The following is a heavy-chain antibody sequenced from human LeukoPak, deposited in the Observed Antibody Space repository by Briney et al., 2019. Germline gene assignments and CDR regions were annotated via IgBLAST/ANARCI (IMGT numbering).Heavy chain of an antibody. CDR1: GYTLTELS. Sequence: ASVKVSCKVSGYTLTELSMHWVRQAPGKGLEWMGGFDPEDGETIYAQKFQGRVTITRDTSASTAYMELSSLRSEDTAVYYCARVWAYYYASGTQPFDYWGQGTLVTVSS. CDR2: FDPEDGET. CDR3: ARVWAYYYASGTQPFDY. V-gene: IGHV1-24*01. J-gene: IGHJ4*02. D-gene: IGHD3-10*01.